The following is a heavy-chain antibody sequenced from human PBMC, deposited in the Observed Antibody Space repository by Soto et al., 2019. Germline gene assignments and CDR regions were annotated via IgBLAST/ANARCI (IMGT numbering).Heavy chain of an antibody. Sequence: EVQLIESGGGWVQPGTSLRVSCADSGFTFHEYAMHWVRQAPGKGLEWVSGISSDGDTIAYADSVQGRFTVFRDNAKNSLYLQMNSLRAEDTGVYHCARAGDSYGYVGPYPYYGMDVWGQGTTVTVSS. D-gene: IGHD5-18*01. CDR2: ISSDGDTI. CDR3: ARAGDSYGYVGPYPYYGMDV. V-gene: IGHV3-9*01. J-gene: IGHJ6*02. CDR1: GFTFHEYA.